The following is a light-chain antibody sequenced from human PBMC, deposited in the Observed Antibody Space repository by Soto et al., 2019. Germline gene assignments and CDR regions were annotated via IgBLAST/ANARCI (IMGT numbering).Light chain of an antibody. J-gene: IGKJ1*01. Sequence: EIVLTQSPGTLSLSPAERATLSCRASQSVSISSLAWYQHKPGQAPRLLIYRTSSRATGIPDRFSGSGSGTDFTLTISRLEPEDFAVYYCQHYGTSPLSWTFGQGTKVEFK. CDR3: QHYGTSPLSWT. CDR1: QSVSISS. CDR2: RTS. V-gene: IGKV3-20*01.